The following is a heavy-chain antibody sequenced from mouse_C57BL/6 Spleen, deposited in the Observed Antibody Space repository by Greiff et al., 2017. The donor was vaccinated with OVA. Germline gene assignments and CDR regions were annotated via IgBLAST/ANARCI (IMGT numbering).Heavy chain of an antibody. V-gene: IGHV5-9-1*02. J-gene: IGHJ2*01. CDR1: GFTFSSYA. Sequence: EVQLQQSGEGLVKPGGSLKLSCAASGFTFSSYAMSWVRQTPEKRLEWVAYISSGGDYIYYADTVKGRFTISRDNARNTLYLQMSSLKSEDTAMYYCTKRGYDYDYFDYWGQGTTLTVSS. CDR3: TKRGYDYDYFDY. D-gene: IGHD2-4*01. CDR2: ISSGGDYI.